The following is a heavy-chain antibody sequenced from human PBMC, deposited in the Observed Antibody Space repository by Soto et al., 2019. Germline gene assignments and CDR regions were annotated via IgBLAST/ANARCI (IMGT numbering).Heavy chain of an antibody. J-gene: IGHJ5*02. CDR3: ARDLGS. Sequence: EVQLVESGGGLVQPGGSLRLSCAASGFTFSDHYMDWVRQAPGQGLEWVGRSRNKANSYTTEYAGSVRGRFTISRDDSKNSLYLQMNSLNAGDTAVYYCARDLGSWGQGTLVTVSS. CDR2: SRNKANSYTT. CDR1: GFTFSDHY. V-gene: IGHV3-72*01.